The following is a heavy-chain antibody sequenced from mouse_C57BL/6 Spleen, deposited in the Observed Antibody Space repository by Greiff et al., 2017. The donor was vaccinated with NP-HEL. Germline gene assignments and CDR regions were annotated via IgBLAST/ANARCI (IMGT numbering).Heavy chain of an antibody. Sequence: EVQVVESGGGLVQSGRSLRLSCATSGFTFSDFYMAWVRQAPGKGLEWIAASRNKANDYTTEYSASVKGRFIVSRDTSQSILYLQMNALRAEDTAIYYCARDELGNFDYWGQGTTLTVSS. CDR2: SRNKANDYTT. CDR3: ARDELGNFDY. D-gene: IGHD4-1*01. J-gene: IGHJ2*01. CDR1: GFTFSDFY. V-gene: IGHV7-1*01.